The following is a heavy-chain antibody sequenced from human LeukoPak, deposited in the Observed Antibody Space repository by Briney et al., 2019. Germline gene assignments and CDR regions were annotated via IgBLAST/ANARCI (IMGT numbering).Heavy chain of an antibody. Sequence: SETLSLTCTVSGGSIYNYYWSWIRQPPGKGLEWIGYTYASGGTKYNPSLQSRVTISVDTSKHQFSLNLGSVTGAETAGFYSAGHGKGGSYYYAFEMGSKGTIVTAPS. CDR3: AGHGKGGSYYYAFEM. CDR1: GGSIYNYY. V-gene: IGHV4-4*09. CDR2: TYASGGT. J-gene: IGHJ3*02. D-gene: IGHD1-26*01.